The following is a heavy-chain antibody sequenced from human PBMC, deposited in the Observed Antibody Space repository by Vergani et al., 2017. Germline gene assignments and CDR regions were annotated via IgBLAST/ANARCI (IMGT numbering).Heavy chain of an antibody. J-gene: IGHJ4*02. V-gene: IGHV3-30*18. CDR3: AKHFRGWGIDY. Sequence: QVRLVESGGGVVQPGRSLRLSCAASGFSFTSYGMHWVRQPPGKGLEWVATISFDGNKKDYTEAVRGRFTISRDFSKNTLYLQMNSLRTDDTATYYCAKHFRGWGIDYWGQGTQVIVSS. D-gene: IGHD3-16*01. CDR1: GFSFTSYG. CDR2: ISFDGNKK.